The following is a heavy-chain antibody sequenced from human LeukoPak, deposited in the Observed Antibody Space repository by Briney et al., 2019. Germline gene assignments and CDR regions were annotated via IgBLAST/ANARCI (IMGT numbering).Heavy chain of an antibody. CDR3: ARDLFFGSSWYEGWFDS. V-gene: IGHV3-7*01. J-gene: IGHJ5*01. CDR2: IKRDGYEK. CDR1: GFTFSTYW. Sequence: GGSLRLSCAASGFTFSTYWMNWVRQAPGKGLEWVANIKRDGYEKYYVDSVKGRFTISRDDAKNSLFLQMNSLRAEDTAVYYCARDLFFGSSWYEGWFDSWGQGTLVTVSS. D-gene: IGHD6-13*01.